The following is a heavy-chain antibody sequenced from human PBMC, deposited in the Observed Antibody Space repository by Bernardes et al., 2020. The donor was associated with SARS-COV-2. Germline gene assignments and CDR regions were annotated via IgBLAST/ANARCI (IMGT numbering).Heavy chain of an antibody. CDR2: IYSGGST. J-gene: IGHJ6*02. D-gene: IGHD3-10*01. V-gene: IGHV3-66*02. CDR1: GFTVSNNY. Sequence: GWSLRLSCTISGFTVSNNYMSWVRQAPGKGLEWVSVIYSGGSTYYADSVKGRFTISRDNSESTLYLQMNSLRAEDTAVYFCAKIGLWFGELVTEDVWGQGTTVTVSS. CDR3: AKIGLWFGELVTEDV.